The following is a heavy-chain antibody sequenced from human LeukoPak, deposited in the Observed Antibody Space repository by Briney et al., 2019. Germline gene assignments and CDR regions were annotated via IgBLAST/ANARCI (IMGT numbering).Heavy chain of an antibody. CDR3: AKPDCSSTSCYTFDS. Sequence: GGSLRLSCAASGFTFNSYAMNWVRQAPGTGLEWVSAISGIGGSTYYADSVKGRFTISRDNSKNTLYLQMNSLRAEDTAVYYCAKPDCSSTSCYTFDSWGQGTLVTVSS. CDR2: ISGIGGST. D-gene: IGHD2-2*02. V-gene: IGHV3-23*01. J-gene: IGHJ4*02. CDR1: GFTFNSYA.